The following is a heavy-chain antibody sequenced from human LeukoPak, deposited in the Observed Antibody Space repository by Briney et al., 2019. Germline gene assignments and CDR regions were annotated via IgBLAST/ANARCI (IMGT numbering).Heavy chain of an antibody. V-gene: IGHV4-59*01. CDR3: ARDGTGYSSSYYWFDP. J-gene: IGHJ5*02. Sequence: PSETLSLTCTVSGGSISSYYWSWIRQPPGKGLEWIGYIYYSGSTNCNPSLKSRVTISVDTSKNQFSLKLSSVTAADTAVYYCARDGTGYSSSYYWFDPWGQGTLVTVSS. CDR2: IYYSGST. D-gene: IGHD6-13*01. CDR1: GGSISSYY.